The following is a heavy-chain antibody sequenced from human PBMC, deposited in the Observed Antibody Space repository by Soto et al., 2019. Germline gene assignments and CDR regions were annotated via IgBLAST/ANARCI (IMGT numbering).Heavy chain of an antibody. J-gene: IGHJ4*02. D-gene: IGHD2-21*01. CDR3: AKGMSHHSPRGVDY. Sequence: EVQLLESGGGLVQRGGSLRLSCAASGFTFSKYAMGWVRQAPGKGLEWVSAITSSGGSTYYADSVKGRFTISRDNSKNTLYLQMSSLRAEDTAVYYCAKGMSHHSPRGVDYWGQGTLVTDSS. CDR2: ITSSGGST. CDR1: GFTFSKYA. V-gene: IGHV3-23*01.